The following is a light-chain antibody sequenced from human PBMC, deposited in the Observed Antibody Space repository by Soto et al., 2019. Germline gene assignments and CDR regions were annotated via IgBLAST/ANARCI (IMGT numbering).Light chain of an antibody. V-gene: IGLV3-21*02. Sequence: SYELTQPPSVSVAPGQTARITCGGNIIGSKSVHWYQQKPRQAPVLVVYDDSDRPSGIPERFSGSNSGNTATPTISRVEDGDEADYYCQVWDSSSDHPGVFGGGTKLTVL. CDR1: IIGSKS. CDR2: DDS. CDR3: QVWDSSSDHPGV. J-gene: IGLJ3*02.